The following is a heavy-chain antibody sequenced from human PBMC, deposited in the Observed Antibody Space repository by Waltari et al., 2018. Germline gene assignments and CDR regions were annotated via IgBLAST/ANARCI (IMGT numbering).Heavy chain of an antibody. V-gene: IGHV4-4*02. CDR3: ARDRGRGLYLDS. J-gene: IGHJ4*02. CDR1: GDSFSSTYW. D-gene: IGHD2-15*01. Sequence: LHLQESGPGLLKPSGTLSLTCAVPGDSFSSTYWSSWVRQPPGKGLEWMGQVHGSGKTNYSPSFASRVTISLDTYNKQFSLKVTSATAADTAVYYCARDRGRGLYLDSWGPGTLGTVS. CDR2: VHGSGKT.